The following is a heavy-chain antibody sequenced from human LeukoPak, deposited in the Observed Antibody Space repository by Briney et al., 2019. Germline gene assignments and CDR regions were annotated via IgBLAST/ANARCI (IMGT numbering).Heavy chain of an antibody. CDR1: GGSISSHY. Sequence: SETLSLTCTVSGGSISSHYWSWIRQPPGKGLEWIGYIYYSGSTNYNPSLKSRVTILIDTSKNQFSLQLNSVTPEDTAVYYCARVFFGAAAGTRFDYWGQGTLVTVSS. V-gene: IGHV4-59*11. D-gene: IGHD6-13*01. CDR3: ARVFFGAAAGTRFDY. J-gene: IGHJ4*02. CDR2: IYYSGST.